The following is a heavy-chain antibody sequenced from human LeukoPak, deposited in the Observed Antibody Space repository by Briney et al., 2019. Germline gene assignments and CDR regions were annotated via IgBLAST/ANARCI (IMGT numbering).Heavy chain of an antibody. Sequence: SETLSLTCTVSGGSISSYYWSWIRQPPGKGLEWIAYISDIGSTNYNPSLKSRVTISLDTSKNQFSLKLSSVTAADTAVYYCAGHHPRNTVDFWGQGTLVTVSS. V-gene: IGHV4-59*08. CDR1: GGSISSYY. J-gene: IGHJ4*02. CDR2: ISDIGST. CDR3: AGHHPRNTVDF. D-gene: IGHD2-8*02.